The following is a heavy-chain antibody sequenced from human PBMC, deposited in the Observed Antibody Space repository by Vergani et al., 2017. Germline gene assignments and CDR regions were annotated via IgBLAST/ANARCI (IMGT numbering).Heavy chain of an antibody. D-gene: IGHD2-21*01. CDR2: IFRSGTT. CDR3: ARENVVIARIFDF. Sequence: QVQLQESGPGLVKPSQTLSLTCTVSGDSLSSSDHYWSWIRQRSDKGLEWVGHIFRSGTTYYNPSLKSRLIMSVDTSKNQFSLKLTSVTAADTAMYYCARENVVIARIFDFWGQGTLGNVSA. V-gene: IGHV4-31*03. J-gene: IGHJ4*02. CDR1: GDSLSSSDHY.